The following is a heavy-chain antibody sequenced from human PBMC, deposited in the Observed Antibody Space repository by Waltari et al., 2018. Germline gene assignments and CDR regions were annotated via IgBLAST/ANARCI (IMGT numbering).Heavy chain of an antibody. D-gene: IGHD6-13*01. CDR3: ARLHVQQQLVGGVDY. CDR1: GFTFSSYW. J-gene: IGHJ4*02. Sequence: EVQLVESGGGLVQPGGSLRLSCAASGFTFSSYWMSWVRQAPGTGLEWVANIKQDGSEKYYVDSVKGLFTISRYNAKNSLYLQMNSLRAEDTAVYYCARLHVQQQLVGGVDYWGQGTLVTVSS. V-gene: IGHV3-7*01. CDR2: IKQDGSEK.